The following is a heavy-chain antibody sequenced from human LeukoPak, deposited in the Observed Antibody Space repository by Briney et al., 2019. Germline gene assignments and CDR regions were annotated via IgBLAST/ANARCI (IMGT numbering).Heavy chain of an antibody. CDR2: IYYSGST. CDR1: GGSISSYY. D-gene: IGHD2-15*01. J-gene: IGHJ4*02. V-gene: IGHV4-59*01. Sequence: KPSETLSLTCTVSGGSISSYYWSWIRQPPGKGLEWIGYIYYSGSTNYNPSLKSRVTISVDTSKNQFSLKLSSVTAADTAVYYCARYVCLDCSGGTSQGNIFDYWGQGTLVTVSS. CDR3: ARYVCLDCSGGTSQGNIFDY.